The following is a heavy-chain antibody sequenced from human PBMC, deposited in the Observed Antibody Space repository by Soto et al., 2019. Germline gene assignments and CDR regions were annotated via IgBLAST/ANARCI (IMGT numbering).Heavy chain of an antibody. CDR2: INPNSGGT. CDR3: ARDSNDSSGYYGY. Sequence: ASVKVSCKASGYTFTGYYMHWVRQAPGQGLEWMGWINPNSGGTNYAQKFQGWVTMTRDTSISTAYMELSRLRSDDTAVYYCARDSNDSSGYYGYWGQGTLVTVSS. V-gene: IGHV1-2*04. CDR1: GYTFTGYY. D-gene: IGHD3-22*01. J-gene: IGHJ4*02.